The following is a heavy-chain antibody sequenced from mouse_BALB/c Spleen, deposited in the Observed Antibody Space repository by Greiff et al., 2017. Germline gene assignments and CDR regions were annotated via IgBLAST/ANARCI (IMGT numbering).Heavy chain of an antibody. Sequence: QVQLQQSGPQLVRPGASVKISCKASGYSFTSYWMHWVKQRPGQGLEWIGMIDPSDSETRLNQKFKDKATLTVDKSSSTAYMQLSSPTSEDSAVYYCARGYYGSKDAMDYWGQGTSVTVSS. V-gene: IGHV1S127*01. D-gene: IGHD1-1*01. CDR1: GYSFTSYW. CDR3: ARGYYGSKDAMDY. J-gene: IGHJ4*01. CDR2: IDPSDSET.